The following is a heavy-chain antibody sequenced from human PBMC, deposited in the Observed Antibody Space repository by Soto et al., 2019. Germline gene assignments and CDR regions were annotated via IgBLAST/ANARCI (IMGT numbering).Heavy chain of an antibody. J-gene: IGHJ4*02. V-gene: IGHV4-34*01. Sequence: PSETLSLTCVVYVGSFSDYYWSWIRQPPGKGLEWIGEINHSGSTNYNPSLKSRITISVDTSKNQFSLKLSSVTAADTAVYYCARSGHLFDYWGQGTLVTSPQ. CDR3: ARSGHLFDY. CDR1: VGSFSDYY. D-gene: IGHD3-10*01. CDR2: INHSGST.